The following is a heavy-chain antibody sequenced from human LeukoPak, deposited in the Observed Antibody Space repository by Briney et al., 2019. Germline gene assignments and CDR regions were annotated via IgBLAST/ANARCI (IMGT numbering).Heavy chain of an antibody. J-gene: IGHJ4*02. D-gene: IGHD3-3*01. CDR1: GFTFSSYG. CDR2: IWYDGSNK. V-gene: IGHV3-33*01. CDR3: ARDHGFCTPLGHFDY. Sequence: GGSLRLSCAASGFTFSSYGMHWVRQAPGKGLEWVAVIWYDGSNKYYADSVKGRFTISRDNSKNTLYLQMNSLRAEDTAVYYCARDHGFCTPLGHFDYWGQGTLVTVSS.